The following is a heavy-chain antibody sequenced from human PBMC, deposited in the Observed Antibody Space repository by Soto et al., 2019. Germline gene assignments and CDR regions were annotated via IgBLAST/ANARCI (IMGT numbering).Heavy chain of an antibody. D-gene: IGHD1-26*01. V-gene: IGHV1-2*02. J-gene: IGHJ4*02. CDR1: GGTFTGHY. CDR3: GRGRSGQIVVFY. CDR2: IGPESGAT. Sequence: ASVKVSCKASGGTFTGHYIHWVRQAPEQGPEWMGEIGPESGATRYAQKFQGRVTMTRDTSITTVYMELKNLSPDDTAVYYCGRGRSGQIVVFYWGQGTPVTVSS.